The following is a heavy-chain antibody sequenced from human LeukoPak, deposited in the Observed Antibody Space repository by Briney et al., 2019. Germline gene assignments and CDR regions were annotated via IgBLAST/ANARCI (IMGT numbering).Heavy chain of an antibody. J-gene: IGHJ4*02. Sequence: PGGSLRLSCAASGFTVSSNYMSWVRQAPGKGLEWVSVIYSGGSTYYADSVKGRFTISRDNSKNTLYLQMNSLRAEDTAVYYCARAKHGSLWGYWGQGTLVTVSS. CDR2: IYSGGST. CDR1: GFTVSSNY. V-gene: IGHV3-66*01. CDR3: ARAKHGSLWGY. D-gene: IGHD3-10*01.